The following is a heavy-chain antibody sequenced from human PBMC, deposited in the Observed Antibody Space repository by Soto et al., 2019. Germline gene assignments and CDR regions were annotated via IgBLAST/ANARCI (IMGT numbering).Heavy chain of an antibody. J-gene: IGHJ4*02. V-gene: IGHV3-21*04. D-gene: IGHD6-19*01. Sequence: PGGSLRLSCAASGFTFSSYSMNWVRQAPGKGLEWVSSISSSSSYIYYADSVKGRFTISRDNSKNTLYLQMNSLRAEDTAVYYCAKSGLKSRSGWSDYWGQGTLVTVSS. CDR1: GFTFSSYS. CDR2: ISSSSSYI. CDR3: AKSGLKSRSGWSDY.